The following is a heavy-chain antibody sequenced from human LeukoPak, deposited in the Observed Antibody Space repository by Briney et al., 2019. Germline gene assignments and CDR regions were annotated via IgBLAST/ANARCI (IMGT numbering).Heavy chain of an antibody. V-gene: IGHV3-64D*06. D-gene: IGHD3-16*01. Sequence: GGSLRLSCSASGFTFSTSAMHWVRQAPGKGLEYVSALGTNGGNTYYADSVRGRFTISRDNSKNTLFLQMSSRRPEDTAVYYCVKSERGYLWGSYYNYWGQGTLVTVSS. CDR3: VKSERGYLWGSYYNY. CDR2: LGTNGGNT. CDR1: GFTFSTSA. J-gene: IGHJ4*02.